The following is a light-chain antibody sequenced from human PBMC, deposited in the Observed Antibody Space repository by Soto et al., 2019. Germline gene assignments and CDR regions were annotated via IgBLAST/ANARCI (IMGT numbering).Light chain of an antibody. CDR3: QQSYSTLLT. J-gene: IGKJ4*01. Sequence: DIQMNQSPSSLSASVGDRVTITGRASQSISSYLNWYQQKPGKAPKLLIYAASSLQSGVPSRFSGSGSGTDFTLTISSLQPEDFATYYCQQSYSTLLTFGGGTKVEIK. CDR2: AAS. CDR1: QSISSY. V-gene: IGKV1-39*01.